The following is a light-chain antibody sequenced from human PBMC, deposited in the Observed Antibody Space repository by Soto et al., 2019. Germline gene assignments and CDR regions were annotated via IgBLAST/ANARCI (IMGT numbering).Light chain of an antibody. V-gene: IGKV3-20*01. Sequence: EIVMTQSPSTLSLSPGDRATLSCRASHFISSNYLSWYQQKPGQAPRLLIYGASTRATGIPDRFSDSGSGTDFTLTISRLEPEDFAVYYCQYYGRSPLTFGGGTKVDIK. CDR3: QYYGRSPLT. CDR2: GAS. J-gene: IGKJ4*01. CDR1: HFISSNY.